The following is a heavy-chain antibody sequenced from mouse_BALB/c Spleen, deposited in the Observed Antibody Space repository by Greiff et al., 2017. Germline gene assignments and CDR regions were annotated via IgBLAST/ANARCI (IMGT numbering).Heavy chain of an antibody. CDR3: AGDYGSLFAY. D-gene: IGHD1-1*01. Sequence: QVQLQQPGAELVKPGASVKLSCKASGYTFTSYWMHWVKQRPGQGLEWIGEINPSNGRTNYNEKFKSKATLTVDKSSSTAYMQLSSLTSEDSAVYCCAGDYGSLFAYWGQGTLVTVSA. V-gene: IGHV1S81*02. CDR1: GYTFTSYW. J-gene: IGHJ3*01. CDR2: INPSNGRT.